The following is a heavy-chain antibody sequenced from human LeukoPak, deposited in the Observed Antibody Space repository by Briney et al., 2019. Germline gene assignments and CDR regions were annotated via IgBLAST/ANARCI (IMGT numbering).Heavy chain of an antibody. D-gene: IGHD3-3*01. CDR3: ARPRPRDLWHFDV. CDR1: GFTFSNFA. Sequence: GQSLRLSCAASGFTFSNFAIHWVRQAPGKGLEYVSGIRSNGDGTYYANSVKGRFTISRDNSKSTLFLQMGSLRAEDMAVYYCARPRPRDLWHFDVWGRGTMVTVSS. CDR2: IRSNGDGT. V-gene: IGHV3-64*01. J-gene: IGHJ2*01.